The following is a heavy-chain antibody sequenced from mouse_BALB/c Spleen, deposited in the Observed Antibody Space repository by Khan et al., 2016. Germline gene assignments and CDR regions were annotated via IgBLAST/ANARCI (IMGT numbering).Heavy chain of an antibody. J-gene: IGHJ2*01. CDR3: ARSTMITFFDY. CDR2: INPYNDGT. CDR1: GYTFTSYV. D-gene: IGHD2-4*01. Sequence: VQLQQSGPELVKPGASVKMSCKASGYTFTSYVMHWVKQKPGQGLEWIGYINPYNDGTKYNEKFKGKATLTSDKSSSTAYMELSSLTSGDSAVYYCARSTMITFFDYWGQGTTLTVSS. V-gene: IGHV1S136*01.